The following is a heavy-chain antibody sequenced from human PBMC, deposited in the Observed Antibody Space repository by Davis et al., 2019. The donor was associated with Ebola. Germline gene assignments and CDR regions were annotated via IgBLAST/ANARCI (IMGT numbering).Heavy chain of an antibody. J-gene: IGHJ4*02. V-gene: IGHV3-66*01. CDR2: IYSGGST. D-gene: IGHD3-16*01. CDR1: GFTFSSYG. Sequence: GGSLRLSCAASGFTFSSYGMHWVRQAPGKGLEWVSVIYSGGSTYYADSVKGRFTISRDNSKNTLYLQMNSLRAEDTAVYYCARSSRRIMITFGGVMQDFGVDYWGQGTLVTVSS. CDR3: ARSSRRIMITFGGVMQDFGVDY.